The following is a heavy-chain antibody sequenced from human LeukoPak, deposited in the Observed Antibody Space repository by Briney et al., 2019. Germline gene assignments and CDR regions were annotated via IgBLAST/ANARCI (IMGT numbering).Heavy chain of an antibody. V-gene: IGHV3-64*01. D-gene: IGHD1-14*01. CDR3: AIRVRGFKCVWVYY. Sequence: PGGSLRLSCAASGFTFSRYAIHWVPQSPGKGLEYVAAFSNNGGIIFYAHSVKGRFLVSRDNSQNTLSHQMASLRTQDRTMYYCAIRVRGFKCVWVYYWGQGAPVTVSS. CDR1: GFTFSRYA. J-gene: IGHJ4*02. CDR2: FSNNGGII.